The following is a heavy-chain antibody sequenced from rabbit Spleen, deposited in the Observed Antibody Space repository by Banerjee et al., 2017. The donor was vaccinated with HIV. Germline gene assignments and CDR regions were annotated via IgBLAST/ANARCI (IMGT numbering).Heavy chain of an antibody. CDR1: GFSFSSTYY. J-gene: IGHJ4*01. D-gene: IGHD4-2*01. Sequence: QQQLEESGGGLVKPGGTLTLTCTASGFSFSSTYYMCWVRQAPGKGLEWIACMGTVSGSGTYYASWVNGRFTITRSTSLSTVTLQLNSLTAADTATYFCARRIFGGAGNVDLWGQGTLVTVS. V-gene: IGHV1S43*01. CDR3: ARRIFGGAGNVDL. CDR2: MGTVSGSGT.